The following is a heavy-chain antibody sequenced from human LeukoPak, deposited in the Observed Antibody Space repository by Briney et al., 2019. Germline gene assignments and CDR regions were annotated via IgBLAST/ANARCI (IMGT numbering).Heavy chain of an antibody. J-gene: IGHJ6*02. CDR2: IYYSWST. CDR3: ARLSGYYDILTGGGGYYYYGMDV. Sequence: SETLSLTCTVSGGSISSYYWSWIRQPPGKGLEWIGYIYYSWSTNYNPSLKSRVTISVDTSKNQFSLKLSSVTAADTAVYYCARLSGYYDILTGGGGYYYYGMDVWGQGTTVTVSS. CDR1: GGSISSYY. V-gene: IGHV4-59*08. D-gene: IGHD3-9*01.